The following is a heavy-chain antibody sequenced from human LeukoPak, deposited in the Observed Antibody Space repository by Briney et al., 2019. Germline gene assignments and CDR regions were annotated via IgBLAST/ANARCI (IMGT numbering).Heavy chain of an antibody. CDR1: GYSFTSYW. J-gene: IGHJ3*02. D-gene: IGHD2-15*01. Sequence: GESLKISCKSSGYSFTSYWIGWVRQMPGKGLEWMGIIYPGDSDTRYSPSFQGQVTISADKSISTAYLQWSSLKASDTAMYYCARLSIYSEAPDAFDIWGQGTMVTVSS. V-gene: IGHV5-51*01. CDR2: IYPGDSDT. CDR3: ARLSIYSEAPDAFDI.